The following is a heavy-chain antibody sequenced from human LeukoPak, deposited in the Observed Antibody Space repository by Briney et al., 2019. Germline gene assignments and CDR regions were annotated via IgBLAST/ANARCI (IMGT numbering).Heavy chain of an antibody. Sequence: GGSLRLSCAASGFTFSSYAMHWVRQAPGKGLEWVAVISYDGSNKYYADSVKGRFTISRDNSKNTLYLQMNSLRAEDTAVYYCARGGRDGYNYGYKFDYWGQGTLVTVSS. CDR1: GFTFSSYA. CDR2: ISYDGSNK. D-gene: IGHD5-24*01. V-gene: IGHV3-30*04. CDR3: ARGGRDGYNYGYKFDY. J-gene: IGHJ4*02.